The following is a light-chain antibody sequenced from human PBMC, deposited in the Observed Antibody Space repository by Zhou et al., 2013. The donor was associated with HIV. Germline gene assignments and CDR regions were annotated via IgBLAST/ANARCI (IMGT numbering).Light chain of an antibody. CDR3: MQSLQYPLT. V-gene: IGKV2D-29*02. J-gene: IGKJ4*01. Sequence: EIVMTQSPLSLPVTPGEPASISCRSSQSLLYSDGKTYLYWYLQKPGQSPQLLIYEVSNRFSGVPDRFSGSGSATDFTLKISRVEAEDVGVYYCMQSLQYPLTFGGGTNVEIK. CDR2: EVS. CDR1: QSLLYSDGKTY.